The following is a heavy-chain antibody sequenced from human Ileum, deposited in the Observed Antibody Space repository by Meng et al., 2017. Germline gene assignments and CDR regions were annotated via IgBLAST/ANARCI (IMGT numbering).Heavy chain of an antibody. CDR1: GGSISSSFY. CDR3: VRHGGKYFDS. V-gene: IGHV4-4*02. Sequence: QVQLQESGPGLVEPSGTLSLTCTVSGGSISSSFYWSWVRQSPGKGLEWIGQIYLAGSPNYNPSLESRVTISVDKSKNQFSLRLTSVTAVDTAIFYCVRHGGKYFDSWGQGTLVTVSS. D-gene: IGHD2-15*01. J-gene: IGHJ4*02. CDR2: IYLAGSP.